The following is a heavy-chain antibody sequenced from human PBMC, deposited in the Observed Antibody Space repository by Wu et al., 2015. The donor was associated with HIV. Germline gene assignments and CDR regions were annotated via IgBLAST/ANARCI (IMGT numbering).Heavy chain of an antibody. V-gene: IGHV1-46*01. D-gene: IGHD5-18*01. CDR3: ARDGGRGYNYASLDY. Sequence: QVHLVQSGAEVKKPGASVTVSCKASGYIFTTYYMHWVRQAPGQGLEWMGIINPSGGSTTYTQKFQGRVTMTKDTSTRTVYMKLSGLRSEDTAIYYCARDGGRGYNYASLDYWGQGTLITVSS. CDR2: INPSGGST. J-gene: IGHJ4*02. CDR1: GYIFTTYY.